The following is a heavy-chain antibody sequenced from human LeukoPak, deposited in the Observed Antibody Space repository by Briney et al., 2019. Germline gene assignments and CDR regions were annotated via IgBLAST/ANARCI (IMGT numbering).Heavy chain of an antibody. Sequence: SETLSLTCTVSGGSISSGGYYWSWIRQHPGKGLEWIGYIYYSGSTYYNPSLKSRVTISVDTSKNQFSLKLSSVTAADTVVYYCARDPVYGDPYYYYGMDVWGQGTTVTVSS. CDR3: ARDPVYGDPYYYYGMDV. CDR2: IYYSGST. V-gene: IGHV4-31*03. CDR1: GGSISSGGYY. D-gene: IGHD4-17*01. J-gene: IGHJ6*02.